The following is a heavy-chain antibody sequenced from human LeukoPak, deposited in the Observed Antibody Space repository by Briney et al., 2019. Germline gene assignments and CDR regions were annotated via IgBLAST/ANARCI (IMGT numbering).Heavy chain of an antibody. CDR1: GFAVSSYY. CDR2: IYSAGTT. V-gene: IGHV3-66*01. Sequence: GGSLRLPCAASGFAVSSYYMSWVRQAPGKGLAWVSVIYSAGTTYYADSVKGRFTISRDNAKNSLYLQMSRLRDEDTAVYYCARAEALVPYHFWGQGTLVTVSS. J-gene: IGHJ4*02. D-gene: IGHD6-13*01. CDR3: ARAEALVPYHF.